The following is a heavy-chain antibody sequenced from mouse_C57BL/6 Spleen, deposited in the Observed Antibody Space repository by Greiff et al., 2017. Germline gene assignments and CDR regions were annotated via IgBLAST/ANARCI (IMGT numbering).Heavy chain of an antibody. J-gene: IGHJ3*01. Sequence: VQLQQSGAELVKPGASVKLSCTASGFNITDYYMHWVKQRTEQGLEWIGRIDPEDGETKYAPKFQGKATITADTSSTTAYLQLSSLTSEDTAVYYCARWDYTWFAYGGQGTLVTVSA. CDR1: GFNITDYY. CDR3: ARWDYTWFAY. CDR2: IDPEDGET. D-gene: IGHD2-4*01. V-gene: IGHV14-2*01.